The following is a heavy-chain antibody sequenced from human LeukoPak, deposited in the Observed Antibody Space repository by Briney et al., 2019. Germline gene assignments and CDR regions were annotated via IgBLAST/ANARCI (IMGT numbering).Heavy chain of an antibody. J-gene: IGHJ4*02. CDR3: VPPSTVTTRGFDY. D-gene: IGHD4-17*01. CDR2: ISYDGSNK. CDR1: GFTFSSYA. V-gene: IGHV3-30-3*01. Sequence: GGSLRLSCAASGFTFSSYAMHWVRQAPGKGLEWVAVISYDGSNKYYADSVKGRFTISRDNSKNTLYLQMNSLRTEDTAVYYCVPPSTVTTRGFDYWGQGTLVTVSS.